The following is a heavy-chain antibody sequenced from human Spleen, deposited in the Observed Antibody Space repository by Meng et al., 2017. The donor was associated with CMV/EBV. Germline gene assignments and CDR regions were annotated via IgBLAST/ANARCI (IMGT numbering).Heavy chain of an antibody. CDR1: GGTFSSYA. D-gene: IGHD3-3*01. CDR3: ARGITIFGVVPYFDY. J-gene: IGHJ4*02. Sequence: SGGTFSSYAVSWVRQAPGQGLEWMGRIIPIFGTVNYAQKFLGRVSITTDESATTAYLELSSLGSEDTAVYFCARGITIFGVVPYFDYWGQGTLVTVSS. CDR2: IIPIFGTV. V-gene: IGHV1-69*05.